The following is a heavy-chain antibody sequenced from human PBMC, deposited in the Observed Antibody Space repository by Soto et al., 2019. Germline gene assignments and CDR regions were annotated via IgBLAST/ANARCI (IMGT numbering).Heavy chain of an antibody. V-gene: IGHV1-69*01. Sequence: QVQLVQSGAEVKKPGSSVKVSCKASGGTFSSYAISWVRQAPGQGLEWMGGIIPIFGTANYAQKFQGRVTIPADESTSTAYMELRSLRSEDTAVYYCARGGGDIWTGYYATQETFDYWGQGTLVTVSS. D-gene: IGHD3-9*01. CDR2: IIPIFGTA. J-gene: IGHJ4*02. CDR1: GGTFSSYA. CDR3: ARGGGDIWTGYYATQETFDY.